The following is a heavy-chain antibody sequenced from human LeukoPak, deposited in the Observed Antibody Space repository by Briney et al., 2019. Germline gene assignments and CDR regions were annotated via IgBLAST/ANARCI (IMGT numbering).Heavy chain of an antibody. J-gene: IGHJ6*04. CDR3: ARGWRGVVPAAISYYGMDV. D-gene: IGHD2-2*01. CDR2: IIPSFGTA. CDR1: GGTFSSYA. V-gene: IGHV1-69*13. Sequence: AASVKVSCKASGGTFSSYAISWVRQAPGQGLEWMGGIIPSFGTANYAQKFQGRVTITADESTSTAYMELSSLRSEDTAVYYCARGWRGVVPAAISYYGMDVWGKGTTVTVSS.